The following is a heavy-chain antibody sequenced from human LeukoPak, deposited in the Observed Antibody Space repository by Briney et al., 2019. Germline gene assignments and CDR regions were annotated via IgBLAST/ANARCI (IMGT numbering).Heavy chain of an antibody. CDR3: AKADQGGSGDY. V-gene: IGHV3-7*01. CDR1: GFTFSSYW. CDR2: INHNGNVN. J-gene: IGHJ4*02. Sequence: GGSLRLSCAASGFTFSSYWMNWARQAPGKGLEWVASINHNGNVNYYVDSVKGRFTISRDNSKNTLYLQMNSLRAEDTAVYYCAKADQGGSGDYWGQGTLVTVSS. D-gene: IGHD3-10*01.